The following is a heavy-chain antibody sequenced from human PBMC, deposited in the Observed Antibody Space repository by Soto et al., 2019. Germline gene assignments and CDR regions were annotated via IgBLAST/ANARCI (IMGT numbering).Heavy chain of an antibody. J-gene: IGHJ3*02. CDR1: GFTFSNSA. Sequence: EVQLLESGGGLVQPGGSLRLSCAASGFTFSNSAMSWVRQAPGRGLEWVSAISAHGGSTYYADSVRGRFTISRDNFKNTLYLQMYSLRADDTAVFYCAKHHRTDAFDIWGQGTMVPVSS. CDR3: AKHHRTDAFDI. CDR2: ISAHGGST. V-gene: IGHV3-23*01.